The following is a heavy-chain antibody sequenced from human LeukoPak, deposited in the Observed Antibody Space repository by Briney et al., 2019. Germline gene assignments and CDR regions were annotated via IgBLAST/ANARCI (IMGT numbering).Heavy chain of an antibody. Sequence: GGSLRLSCAASGFTFDDYAMHWVRQALGKGLEWVSGISWNSGSIGYADSVKGRFTISRDNAKNTLYLQMNSLRAEDTAVYYCAKGVDGGNSGTGKYWGQGTLVTVSS. CDR2: ISWNSGSI. CDR3: AKGVDGGNSGTGKY. D-gene: IGHD4-23*01. CDR1: GFTFDDYA. J-gene: IGHJ4*02. V-gene: IGHV3-9*01.